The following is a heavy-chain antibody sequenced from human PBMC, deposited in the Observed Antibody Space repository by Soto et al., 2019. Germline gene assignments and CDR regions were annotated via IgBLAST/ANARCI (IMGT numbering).Heavy chain of an antibody. CDR1: GYTFTSYG. V-gene: IGHV1-18*04. CDR2: ISAYNGNT. Sequence: ASVKVSCKASGYTFTSYGISCVRQAPGQGLEWMGWISAYNGNTNYAQKLQGRVTMTTDTSTSTAYMELRSLRSDDTAVYYCARQLELREPYDYWGQGTLVTVSS. J-gene: IGHJ4*02. CDR3: ARQLELREPYDY. D-gene: IGHD1-7*01.